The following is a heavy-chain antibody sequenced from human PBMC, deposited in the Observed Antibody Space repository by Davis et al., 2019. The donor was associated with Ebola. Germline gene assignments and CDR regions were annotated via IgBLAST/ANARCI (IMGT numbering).Heavy chain of an antibody. D-gene: IGHD3-22*01. CDR1: GYTFTSYY. Sequence: ASVKVSCKASGYTFTSYYMHWVRQAPGQGLEWMGIINPSGGSTSYAQKFQGRVTMTRDTSTRTVYMELSSLRSEDTAVYYCASGLRARGGGLLDYYYYYGMDVWGQGTTVTVSS. CDR3: ASGLRARGGGLLDYYYYYGMDV. CDR2: INPSGGST. J-gene: IGHJ6*02. V-gene: IGHV1-46*01.